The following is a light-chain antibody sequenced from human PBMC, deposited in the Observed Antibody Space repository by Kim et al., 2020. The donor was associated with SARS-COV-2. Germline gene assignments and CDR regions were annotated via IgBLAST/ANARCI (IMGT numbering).Light chain of an antibody. V-gene: IGLV3-1*01. CDR3: QAWDSSTGG. CDR2: QDS. CDR1: KLGDKY. J-gene: IGLJ3*02. Sequence: SSELTQPPSVSVSPGQTASITCSGDKLGDKYACWYQQKPGQSPVLVIYQDSKRPSGIPERFSCSTSGNTATLTISGTQAMDEADYYFQAWDSSTGGFGGG.